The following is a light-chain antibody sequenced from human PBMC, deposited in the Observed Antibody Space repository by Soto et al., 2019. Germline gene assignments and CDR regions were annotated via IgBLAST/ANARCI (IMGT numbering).Light chain of an antibody. Sequence: IVLTQSPGTLSLSPGERATLACRASQSISSNYLAWYRQKPGQAPRLLIYGASNRATGIPDRFSGSGSGTHFTLTISRLEPEDFALYYCQQYETSPPWKFGQGTKVEIK. J-gene: IGKJ1*01. CDR2: GAS. CDR3: QQYETSPPWK. CDR1: QSISSNY. V-gene: IGKV3-20*01.